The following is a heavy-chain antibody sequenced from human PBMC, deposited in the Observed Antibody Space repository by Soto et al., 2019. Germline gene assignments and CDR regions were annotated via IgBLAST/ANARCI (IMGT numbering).Heavy chain of an antibody. CDR3: AKIGVFRNGYLSYTRGDY. J-gene: IGHJ4*02. CDR1: GSTFSKYF. D-gene: IGHD3-10*01. CDR2: ISSSGDDT. Sequence: QLLESGGGLVQPGGSLRLSCAASGSTFSKYFMSWVRQAPGRGLEWVSSISSSGDDTYYAYSVKGRFTMSRDNFKNTLSLQMNTLRADDTAVYYCAKIGVFRNGYLSYTRGDYWGQGTLVTVSS. V-gene: IGHV3-23*01.